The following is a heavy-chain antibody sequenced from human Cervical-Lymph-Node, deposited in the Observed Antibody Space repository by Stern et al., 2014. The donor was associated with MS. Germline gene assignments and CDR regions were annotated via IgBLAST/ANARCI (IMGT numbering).Heavy chain of an antibody. CDR1: GFAFASYD. Sequence: QVQLVQSGGGVVQPGGSLRLSCATSGFAFASYDLHWVRQAPGKGLEGVAFISNDGSNKYYADSLKDRFIVSRDYSKKTLNLQINSLRREDTAVYYCALPGHFYTNAPDYWGQGTLVTVSS. D-gene: IGHD2-8*01. CDR2: ISNDGSNK. V-gene: IGHV3-30*03. CDR3: ALPGHFYTNAPDY. J-gene: IGHJ4*02.